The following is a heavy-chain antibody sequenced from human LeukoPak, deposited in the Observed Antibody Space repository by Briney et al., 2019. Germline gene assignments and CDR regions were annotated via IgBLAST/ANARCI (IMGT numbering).Heavy chain of an antibody. D-gene: IGHD2-2*01. CDR1: GFTFSTYW. J-gene: IGHJ4*02. Sequence: PGGSLRLSCAASGFTFSTYWMHWVRQAPGKGLVWVSRINSDGSSTSYADSVRGRFTISRDNAENTLYLEMNSLRAEDTAVYYCASGYCSSTSCYEKFDYWGQGTLVTVSS. V-gene: IGHV3-74*01. CDR3: ASGYCSSTSCYEKFDY. CDR2: INSDGSST.